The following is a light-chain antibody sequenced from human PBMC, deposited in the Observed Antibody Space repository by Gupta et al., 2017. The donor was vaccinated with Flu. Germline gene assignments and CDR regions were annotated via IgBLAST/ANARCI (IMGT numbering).Light chain of an antibody. Sequence: QSALTQPASVSGSPGQSITISCTGTSTDIGSYDYVSWYQQHPGKAPKLIIFEVSDRPSGISNRFSGSKSANTASLTISGLQAEDEADCSYRDIVTLVFGTGTRVNV. V-gene: IGLV2-14*01. J-gene: IGLJ1*01. CDR1: STDIGSYDY. CDR3: RDIVTLV. CDR2: EVS.